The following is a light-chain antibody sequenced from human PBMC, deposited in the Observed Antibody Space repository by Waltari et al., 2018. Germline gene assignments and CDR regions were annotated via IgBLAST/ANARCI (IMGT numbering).Light chain of an antibody. CDR2: GAS. CDR3: QQHDNLPLT. V-gene: IGKV1-5*01. Sequence: DVQMTQSPSTLSASVGDRVTITCRASQNIRDWLAWYQQRPGKAPRLLIYGASTLQTGVPARFSGSGSGTEFTLTISSLQPEDIATYYCQQHDNLPLTFGGGTKVEIK. CDR1: QNIRDW. J-gene: IGKJ4*01.